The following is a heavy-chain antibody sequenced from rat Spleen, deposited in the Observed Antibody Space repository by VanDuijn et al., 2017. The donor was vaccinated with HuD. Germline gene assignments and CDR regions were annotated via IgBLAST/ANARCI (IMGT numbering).Heavy chain of an antibody. V-gene: IGHV5-29*01. J-gene: IGHJ2*01. D-gene: IGHD1-9*01. CDR2: ISYGDSSGHSST. CDR1: GFTFSDYG. CDR3: ARRHYGYTDYFDY. Sequence: EVQLVESGGGLVQPGRSLKLSCAASGFTFSDYGVAWVRQAPTQGLEWVATISYGDSSGHSSTYYRAYVKGRFTISRDNAKRTLSLQMDSLRSEDTATYYCARRHYGYTDYFDYWGQGVMVTVSS.